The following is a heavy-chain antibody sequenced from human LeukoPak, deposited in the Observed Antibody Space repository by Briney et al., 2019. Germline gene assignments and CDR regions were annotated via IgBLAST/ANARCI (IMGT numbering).Heavy chain of an antibody. D-gene: IGHD6-13*01. CDR3: ARDDLSWYSGIDY. CDR1: GFTFRTYW. CDR2: INSVGTST. J-gene: IGHJ4*02. V-gene: IGHV3-74*01. Sequence: GGSLRLSCAASGFTFRTYWMHWVRQAPGKGLVWIAHINSVGTSTSYADSVKGRFTVSRDNAENKLYLQMNSLRADDTAVYYCARDDLSWYSGIDYWGQGTLVTVSS.